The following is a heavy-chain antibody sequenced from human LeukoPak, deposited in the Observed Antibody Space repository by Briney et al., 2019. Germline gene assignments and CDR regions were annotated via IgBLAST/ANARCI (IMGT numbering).Heavy chain of an antibody. CDR1: GYTFTSYG. J-gene: IGHJ4*02. CDR3: ARDPIGSRWPYYFDY. D-gene: IGHD2-15*01. V-gene: IGHV1-18*01. CDR2: ISAYNGNT. Sequence: ASVKVSCKASGYTFTSYGISWVRQAPGQGLEWMGWISAYNGNTKYSQKFQARVTITRDTSASTAYMELSSLRSEDTAVYYCARDPIGSRWPYYFDYWGQGTLVTVSS.